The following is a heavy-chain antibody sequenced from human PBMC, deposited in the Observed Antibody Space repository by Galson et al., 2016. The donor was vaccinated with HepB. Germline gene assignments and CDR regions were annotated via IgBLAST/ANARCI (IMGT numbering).Heavy chain of an antibody. Sequence: ETLSLTCTVSGGSVSSASYYWSWIRQPPGKGLEWIGYIFDIGSTNYNPSLKRRVTISVDTSKNQFSLKLTSVTAADAALYYCARGGVVNSYWYFDLWGRGTLVTVSS. CDR1: GGSVSSASYY. V-gene: IGHV4-61*01. CDR2: IFDIGST. J-gene: IGHJ2*01. D-gene: IGHD3-3*01. CDR3: ARGGVVNSYWYFDL.